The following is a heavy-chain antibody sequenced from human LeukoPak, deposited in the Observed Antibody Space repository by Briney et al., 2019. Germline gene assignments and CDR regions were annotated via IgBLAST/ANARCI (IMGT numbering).Heavy chain of an antibody. CDR2: IYPGDSTT. CDR3: ARRAGNSGYFSDAFDI. D-gene: IGHD3-22*01. CDR1: GYSFTHYW. J-gene: IGHJ3*02. V-gene: IGHV5-51*01. Sequence: GESLKISCKTSGYSFTHYWIAWVRQMPGKGLEWMGIIYPGDSTTRYSPSFQGQATISADKSITTAYLQWSSLKASDTAMFYCARRAGNSGYFSDAFDIWGQGTMVTVSS.